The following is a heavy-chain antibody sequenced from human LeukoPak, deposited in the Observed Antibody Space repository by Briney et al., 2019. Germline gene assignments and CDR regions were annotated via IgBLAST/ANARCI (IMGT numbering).Heavy chain of an antibody. Sequence: ASETLSLTCVVSGASISSGSHYWNWIRQSPGRGLEWIGHIYYRGTTNYTPSLKSRVTISVDTSMNQFSLSLTSVTAADTAVYFCARSFCSGWYTPLRWFDTWGQGALVTVSS. CDR1: GASISSGSHY. CDR3: ARSFCSGWYTPLRWFDT. J-gene: IGHJ5*02. CDR2: IYYRGTT. D-gene: IGHD6-19*01. V-gene: IGHV4-61*01.